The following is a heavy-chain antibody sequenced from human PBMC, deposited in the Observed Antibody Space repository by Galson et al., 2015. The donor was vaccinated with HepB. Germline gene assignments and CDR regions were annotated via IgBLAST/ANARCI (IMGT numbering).Heavy chain of an antibody. V-gene: IGHV4-34*01. CDR3: ASHRLNPSRPYSGTDGSYWAN. Sequence: SETLSLTCAVDGGSVSHYFWSWIRQPPGKGLEWIGGTEDSGSTNYSPSLKRRLTFSVDTPKNQASLKLSSVTAADTAVYYCASHRLNPSRPYSGTDGSYWANWGEGTLVTVSS. CDR2: TEDSGST. J-gene: IGHJ4*02. CDR1: GGSVSHYF. D-gene: IGHD5-24*01.